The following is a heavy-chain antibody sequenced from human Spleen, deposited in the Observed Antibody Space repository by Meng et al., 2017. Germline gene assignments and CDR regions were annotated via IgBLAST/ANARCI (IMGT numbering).Heavy chain of an antibody. CDR2: IIPIFGTA. V-gene: IGHV1-69*06. Sequence: SVKVSCKASGGTFSSYAISWVRQAPGQGLEWMGGIIPIFGTANYAQKFQGRVTITADKSTSTAYTELSSLRSEDTAVYYCARGPLGGSYSDYYYYGMNVWARGPS. CDR1: GGTFSSYA. J-gene: IGHJ6*04. CDR3: ARGPLGGSYSDYYYYGMNV. D-gene: IGHD1-26*01.